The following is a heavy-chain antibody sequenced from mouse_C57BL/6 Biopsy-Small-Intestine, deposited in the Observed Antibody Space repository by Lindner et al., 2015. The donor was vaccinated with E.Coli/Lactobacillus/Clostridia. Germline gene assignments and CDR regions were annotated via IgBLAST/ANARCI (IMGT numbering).Heavy chain of an antibody. CDR2: IYPRSGNT. CDR3: ARRGISGYVYFDY. CDR1: GYTFTSSG. V-gene: IGHV1-81*01. D-gene: IGHD3-2*02. Sequence: VQLQESGAELARPGASVKLSCKASGYTFTSSGISWVKQRTGQGLEWIGEIYPRSGNTYYNEKFKGKATLTADKSSSTAYMELRSLTSEDSAVYFCARRGISGYVYFDYWGQGTTLTVS. J-gene: IGHJ2*01.